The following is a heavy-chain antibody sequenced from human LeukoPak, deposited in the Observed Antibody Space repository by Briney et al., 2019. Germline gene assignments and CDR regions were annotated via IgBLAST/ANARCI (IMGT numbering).Heavy chain of an antibody. CDR1: GFTFSSYA. CDR3: AKERFTYCDFWSGYSSFDY. V-gene: IGHV3-48*04. CDR2: ISSSSSTI. D-gene: IGHD3-3*01. J-gene: IGHJ4*02. Sequence: GGSLRLSCAASGFTFSSYAMSWVRQAPGKGLEWVSYISSSSSTIYYADSVKGRFTISRDNATNSLHLQMNSLRAEDTAVYYCAKERFTYCDFWSGYSSFDYWGQGTLVTVSS.